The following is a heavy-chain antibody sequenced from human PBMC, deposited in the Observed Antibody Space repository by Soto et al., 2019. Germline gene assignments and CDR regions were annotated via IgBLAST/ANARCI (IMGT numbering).Heavy chain of an antibody. CDR3: ARDLPPVDY. V-gene: IGHV1-18*01. CDR1: GYTFTSYA. Sequence: QVQLVQSGAEVKKPGASVKVSCKASGYTFTSYAISWVRQAPGQGLEWMGWISAYNCNTNYAQKLQXXXTXXTDTSTSTAYMELRSLRSDDTAVYYCARDLPPVDYWGQGTLVTVSS. J-gene: IGHJ4*02. CDR2: ISAYNCNT.